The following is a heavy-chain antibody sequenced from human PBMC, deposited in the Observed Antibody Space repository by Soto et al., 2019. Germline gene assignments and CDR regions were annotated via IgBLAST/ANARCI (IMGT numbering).Heavy chain of an antibody. D-gene: IGHD4-17*01. J-gene: IGHJ4*02. CDR3: TRPQIDYGDSGGLNFDY. CDR1: GFTFSGSA. CDR2: IRSKANSYAT. Sequence: PGGSLRLSCAASGFTFSGSAMHWVRQASGKGLEWVGRIRSKANSYATAYAASVKGRFTISRDDSKNTAYLQMNSLKTEDTAVYYCTRPQIDYGDSGGLNFDYWGQGTLVTVSS. V-gene: IGHV3-73*01.